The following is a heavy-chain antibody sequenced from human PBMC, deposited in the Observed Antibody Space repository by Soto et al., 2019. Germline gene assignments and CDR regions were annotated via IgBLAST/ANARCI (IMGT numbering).Heavy chain of an antibody. J-gene: IGHJ4*02. Sequence: SEPLSLTCAVSGGSISSGGYSWSWIRQPPGKGLEWIGYIYHSGSTYYNPSLKSRVTISVDRSKNQFSLKLSSVTAADTAVYYCAQDRSGWYYFDYWGQGTRVTVSS. CDR2: IYHSGST. CDR3: AQDRSGWYYFDY. V-gene: IGHV4-30-2*01. CDR1: GGSISSGGYS. D-gene: IGHD6-19*01.